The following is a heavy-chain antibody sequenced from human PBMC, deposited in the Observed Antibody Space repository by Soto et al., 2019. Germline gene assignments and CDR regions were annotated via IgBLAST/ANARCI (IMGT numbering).Heavy chain of an antibody. CDR1: GYSFTSYW. CDR2: IDPSDSYT. D-gene: IGHD3-22*01. Sequence: PGESLKISCKGSGYSFTSYWISWVRQMPGKGLEWVGRIDPSDSYTNYSPSFQGHVTISADKSISTAYLQWSSLKASDTAMYYCARQIYDSDSGPNFQYYFDAWGQGTLVTVSS. V-gene: IGHV5-10-1*01. J-gene: IGHJ4*02. CDR3: ARQIYDSDSGPNFQYYFDA.